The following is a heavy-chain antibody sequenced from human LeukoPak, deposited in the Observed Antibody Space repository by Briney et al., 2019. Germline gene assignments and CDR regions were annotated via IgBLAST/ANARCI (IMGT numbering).Heavy chain of an antibody. J-gene: IGHJ4*02. CDR1: GYRFTSYW. Sequence: LGESLKISCKGSGYRFTSYWIGWVRQMPGKGLEWMGIIYAGDSDTRYSPSFQGQVNISTHKSISTACLQWSSLKASDTAMYYCARRDYGGKHFDYWGQGTLVTVSS. CDR2: IYAGDSDT. D-gene: IGHD4-23*01. CDR3: ARRDYGGKHFDY. V-gene: IGHV5-51*01.